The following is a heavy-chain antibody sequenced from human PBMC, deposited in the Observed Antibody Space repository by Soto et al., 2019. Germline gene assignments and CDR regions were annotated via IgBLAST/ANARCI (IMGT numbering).Heavy chain of an antibody. Sequence: QVQLVQSGAEVKKPGSSVKLSCKASGYNFIAYYIYWVRQAPGQGPEWMGMINPSSGATNYAQKFQCRVTVTRDTSTSKSYLELSSVRSEDAADYYCAKYCGVGCRHFYACGQGTLVTVSS. CDR2: INPSSGAT. CDR3: AKYCGVGCRHFYA. CDR1: GYNFIAYY. V-gene: IGHV1-46*01. D-gene: IGHD2-21*02. J-gene: IGHJ4*02.